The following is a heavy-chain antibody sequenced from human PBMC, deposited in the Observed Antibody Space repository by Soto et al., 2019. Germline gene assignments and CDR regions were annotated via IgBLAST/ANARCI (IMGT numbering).Heavy chain of an antibody. J-gene: IGHJ6*02. Sequence: QVQLVQSGAEVKKPGSSVKVSCKASGGTFSSYAISWVRQAPGQGLEWMGGIIPIFGTANYGQKFQGRVTITADESTSTAYMELSSLRSEDTAVYYCARGGYSYGSYYYYYYGMDVWGQGTTVTVSS. V-gene: IGHV1-69*01. CDR2: IIPIFGTA. D-gene: IGHD5-18*01. CDR3: ARGGYSYGSYYYYYYGMDV. CDR1: GGTFSSYA.